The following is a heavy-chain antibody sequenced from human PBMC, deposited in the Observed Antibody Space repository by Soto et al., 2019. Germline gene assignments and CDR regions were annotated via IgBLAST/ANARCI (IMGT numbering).Heavy chain of an antibody. D-gene: IGHD3-9*01. CDR2: ISAYNGNT. CDR3: ARSQGLYDILTGYYRDYFDY. J-gene: IGHJ4*02. V-gene: IGHV1-18*01. Sequence: ASVKVSCKASGYTFTSYGISWVRQAPGQGLEWMGWISAYNGNTNYAQKLQGRVTMTTDTSTSTAYMELRSLRSDDTAVYYCARSQGLYDILTGYYRDYFDYWDQGTLVTVSS. CDR1: GYTFTSYG.